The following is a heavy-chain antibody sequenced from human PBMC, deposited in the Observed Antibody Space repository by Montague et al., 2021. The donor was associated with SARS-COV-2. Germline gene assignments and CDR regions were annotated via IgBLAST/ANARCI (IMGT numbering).Heavy chain of an antibody. CDR3: RRDSELPPIYSNSIDY. CDR1: GFTFGAYG. CDR2: ISFDGSHA. V-gene: IGHV3-30*12. Sequence: SRRLSCAASGFTFGAYGMHWVRQAPGKGLEWVTVISFDGSHAYYVDSVKGRFTISRDNSKNTLYLQMNNLRTEDTAVYYCRRDSELPPIYSNSIDYWGQGTLVTVSS. D-gene: IGHD4-11*01. J-gene: IGHJ4*02.